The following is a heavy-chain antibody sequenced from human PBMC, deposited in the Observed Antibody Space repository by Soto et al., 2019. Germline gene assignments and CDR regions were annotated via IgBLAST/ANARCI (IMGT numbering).Heavy chain of an antibody. Sequence: SETLSLTCAVYGGSFIGYYWSWIRQPPGKGLEWIGEINHSGSTNYNPSLKSRVTISVDTSKNQFSLKLSSVTAADTAVYYCARDTKGGSSWYQDYWGQGTLVTVS. V-gene: IGHV4-34*01. D-gene: IGHD6-13*01. CDR1: GGSFIGYY. J-gene: IGHJ4*02. CDR2: INHSGST. CDR3: ARDTKGGSSWYQDY.